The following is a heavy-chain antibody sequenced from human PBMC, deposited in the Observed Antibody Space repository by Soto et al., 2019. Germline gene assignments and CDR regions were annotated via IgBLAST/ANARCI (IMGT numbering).Heavy chain of an antibody. Sequence: QVQLQESGPGLVKPSQTLSLTCTVSGASITSGNYYWTWIRQHPGKAPEWIGSIFYTGNTYYNSSLKSRLTLSVDVSKNQFSLRLSSVTAADTAVYYCARVFYDILTKTNWFDPWGQGTLVTVSS. J-gene: IGHJ5*02. CDR3: ARVFYDILTKTNWFDP. D-gene: IGHD3-9*01. CDR2: IFYTGNT. CDR1: GASITSGNYY. V-gene: IGHV4-31*03.